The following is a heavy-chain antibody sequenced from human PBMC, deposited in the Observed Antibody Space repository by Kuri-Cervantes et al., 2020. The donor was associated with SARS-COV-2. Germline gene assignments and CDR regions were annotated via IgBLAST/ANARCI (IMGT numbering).Heavy chain of an antibody. CDR1: GYSISSGYY. V-gene: IGHV4-38-2*02. CDR3: ARDGGVGEAKEDY. CDR2: IYHSGST. J-gene: IGHJ4*02. Sequence: SETLPLTCAVSGYSISSGYYWGWIRQPPGKGLEWIGSIYHSGSTYYNPSLKSRVTISVDTSKNQFSLKLSSVTAADTAVYYCARDGGVGEAKEDYWGQGTLVTVSS. D-gene: IGHD3-10*01.